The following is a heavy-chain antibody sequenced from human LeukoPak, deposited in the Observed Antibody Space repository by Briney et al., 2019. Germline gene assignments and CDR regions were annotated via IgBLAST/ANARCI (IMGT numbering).Heavy chain of an antibody. CDR2: IKYDGNEK. J-gene: IGHJ4*02. CDR1: GYAFSNHW. Sequence: GGSLRLSCAASGYAFSNHWVNWVRQAPGKGLEWVASIKYDGNEKYYVDSAKGRFTVSRDNAKNSVYLQMNSLRDEDTAVYYCAIDYGDYVDYFDYWGQGTLVTVSS. D-gene: IGHD4-17*01. CDR3: AIDYGDYVDYFDY. V-gene: IGHV3-7*01.